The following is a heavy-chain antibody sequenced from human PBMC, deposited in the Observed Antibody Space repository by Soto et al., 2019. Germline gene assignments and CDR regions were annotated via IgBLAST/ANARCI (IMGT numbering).Heavy chain of an antibody. CDR1: GFTVSSNY. CDR2: IYSGGST. J-gene: IGHJ4*01. CDR3: ARGVDYDYVWGSYRYTGDY. V-gene: IGHV3-53*01. D-gene: IGHD3-16*02. Sequence: EVQLVESGGGLIQPGGSLRRSCAASGFTVSSNYMSWVRQAPGKGLEWVSVIYSGGSTYYADSVKGRFTISRDNSKNTLYLQMNGLSAEDTAVYYCARGVDYDYVWGSYRYTGDYCGDRTLLTVSS.